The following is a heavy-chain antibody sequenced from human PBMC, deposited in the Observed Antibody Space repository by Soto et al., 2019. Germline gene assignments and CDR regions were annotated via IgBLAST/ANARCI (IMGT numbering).Heavy chain of an antibody. D-gene: IGHD3-10*01. Sequence: GSLRLSCAASGFTFSNAWMSWVRQAPGKGLEWVGRIKSKTDGGTTDYAAPVKGRFTISRDDSKNTLYLQMNSLKTEGTAVYYCPKNVIAGYYYYGMDVWGQGTTVTVSS. CDR2: IKSKTDGGTT. CDR1: GFTFSNAW. J-gene: IGHJ6*02. V-gene: IGHV3-15*01. CDR3: PKNVIAGYYYYGMDV.